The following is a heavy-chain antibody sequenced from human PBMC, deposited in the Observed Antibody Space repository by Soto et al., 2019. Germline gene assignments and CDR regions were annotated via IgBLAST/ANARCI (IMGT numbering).Heavy chain of an antibody. J-gene: IGHJ4*02. CDR1: GDSISSGFF. CDR3: ARAPYYHDTRGYNFAHFDS. V-gene: IGHV4-38-2*01. CDR2: FHHSGNT. Sequence: PSETLSLTCAASGDSISSGFFWGWIRQPPGKGLEWIGSFHHSGNTYYNPSLESRVTISGDTSNKQFSLKLSSVTASDAAVYYCARAPYYHDTRGYNFAHFDSWGQGTLVTLSS. D-gene: IGHD3-22*01.